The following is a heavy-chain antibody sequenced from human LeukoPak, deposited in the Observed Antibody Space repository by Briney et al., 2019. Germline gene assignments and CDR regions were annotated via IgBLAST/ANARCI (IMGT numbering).Heavy chain of an antibody. D-gene: IGHD3-22*01. Sequence: RPSETLSLTCTVSGGSISSYYWSWIRQPPGKGLEWIGYIYYSGSTNYNPSLKSRVTISVDTSENQFSLKLSSVTAADTAVYYCASHNYYDSSGYREGNWFDPWGQGTLVTVSS. CDR3: ASHNYYDSSGYREGNWFDP. V-gene: IGHV4-59*08. J-gene: IGHJ5*02. CDR2: IYYSGST. CDR1: GGSISSYY.